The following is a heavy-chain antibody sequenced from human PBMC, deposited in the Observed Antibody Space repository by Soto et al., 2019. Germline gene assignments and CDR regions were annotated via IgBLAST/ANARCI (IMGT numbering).Heavy chain of an antibody. Sequence: PSETLSLTCTVSGGSMSSNYWSWVRQSPGKGLEWIGFVYYGGTNYNPSFESRVTMSVDTPKNQFSLELKSVTAADTAVYHCVSYRGALYFEQWGQGALVTVS. CDR1: GGSMSSNY. CDR2: VYYGGT. D-gene: IGHD3-9*01. CDR3: VSYRGALYFEQ. V-gene: IGHV4-59*01. J-gene: IGHJ4*02.